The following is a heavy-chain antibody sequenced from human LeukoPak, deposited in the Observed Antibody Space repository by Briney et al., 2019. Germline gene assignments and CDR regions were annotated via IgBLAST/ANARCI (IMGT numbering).Heavy chain of an antibody. CDR1: GGSISSGGYS. Sequence: SSETLSLTCTVSGGSISSGGYSWSWIRQPPGKGLEWIGYIYHSGSTYYNPSLKSRVTISVDRSKNQFSLKLSSVTAADTAVYYCARTGAPTVIPHPWWFDPWGQGTLVTVSP. V-gene: IGHV4-30-2*01. J-gene: IGHJ5*02. CDR2: IYHSGST. D-gene: IGHD4-17*01. CDR3: ARTGAPTVIPHPWWFDP.